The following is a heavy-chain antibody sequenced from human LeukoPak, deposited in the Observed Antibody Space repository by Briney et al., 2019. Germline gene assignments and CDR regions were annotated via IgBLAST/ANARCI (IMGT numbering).Heavy chain of an antibody. Sequence: PSETLSLTCTVPGGPISTYYWSWIRQPPGKELELIEYISYSGNTNYNPSLKSRVTISVDTSKNQFSLRLSSVTAADTAVYYCARQSSAFDIWGQGTMVTVSS. V-gene: IGHV4-59*08. CDR2: ISYSGNT. CDR1: GGPISTYY. J-gene: IGHJ3*02. CDR3: ARQSSAFDI.